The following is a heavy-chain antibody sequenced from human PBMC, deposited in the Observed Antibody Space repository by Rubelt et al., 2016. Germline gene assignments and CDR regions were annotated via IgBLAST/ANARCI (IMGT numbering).Heavy chain of an antibody. CDR2: ISSSSSTI. CDR3: AKALDYGMDV. Sequence: VRQAPGKGLEWVSYISSSSSTIYYADSVKGRFTISRDNAKNSLYLQMNSLRDEDTAVYYCAKALDYGMDVWGQGTTVTVSS. J-gene: IGHJ6*02. V-gene: IGHV3-48*02.